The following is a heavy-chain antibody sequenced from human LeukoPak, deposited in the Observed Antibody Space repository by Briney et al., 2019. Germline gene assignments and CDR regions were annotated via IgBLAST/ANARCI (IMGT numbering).Heavy chain of an antibody. CDR1: GGSISTSNYY. V-gene: IGHV4-39*07. CDR3: ARGPRSRFGGSDP. CDR2: IFYSGST. J-gene: IGHJ5*02. Sequence: SSETLSLTCTVSGGSISTSNYYWGWIRQPPGKGLEWIGNIFYSGSTYYSPSVKSRVTISLDTSRNQFSLKLSSVTAADTAVYYCARGPRSRFGGSDPWGQGTLVTVSS. D-gene: IGHD3-10*01.